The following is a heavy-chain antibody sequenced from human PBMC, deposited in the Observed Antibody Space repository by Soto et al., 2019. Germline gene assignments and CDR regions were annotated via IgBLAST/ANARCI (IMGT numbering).Heavy chain of an antibody. CDR2: IYYSGST. D-gene: IGHD6-13*01. Sequence: SEALSLTCTVSGGSISRGGYYWSWIRQHPGKGLEWIGYIYYSGSTYYNPSLKSRVTISVDTSKNQFSLKLSSVTDADTAVYYCARARATIAAAAIFDCWGQGTLVTVSS. J-gene: IGHJ4*02. CDR3: ARARATIAAAAIFDC. V-gene: IGHV4-31*03. CDR1: GGSISRGGYY.